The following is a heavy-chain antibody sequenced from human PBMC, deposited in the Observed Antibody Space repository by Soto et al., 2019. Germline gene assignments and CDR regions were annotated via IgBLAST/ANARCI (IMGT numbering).Heavy chain of an antibody. CDR2: INAANGNT. D-gene: IGHD3-22*01. CDR3: ARVSFETSGYADY. V-gene: IGHV1-3*01. Sequence: ASVKVSCKASGYIFSTYTMHWVRQAPGQRLEWMGWINAANGNTKYSQNFQGRVTISRDTSAGTAYLELSSLRSEDTAVYYCARVSFETSGYADYWGQGTLVTVSS. J-gene: IGHJ4*02. CDR1: GYIFSTYT.